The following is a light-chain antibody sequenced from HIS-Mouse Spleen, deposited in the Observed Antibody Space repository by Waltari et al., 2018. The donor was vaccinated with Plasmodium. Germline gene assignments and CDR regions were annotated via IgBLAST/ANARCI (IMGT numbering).Light chain of an antibody. J-gene: IGLJ3*02. CDR2: EDS. CDR3: YSTDSSGNHRV. CDR1: ALPNKY. V-gene: IGLV3-10*01. Sequence: SYALTQPPSVSVSPGQTARITSSGDALPNKYAYWSKQKSGQAPVLVIYEDSKRPSGIPERFAGSSSGTMATLTISGAQVEDEADYYCYSTDSSGNHRVFGGGTKLTVL.